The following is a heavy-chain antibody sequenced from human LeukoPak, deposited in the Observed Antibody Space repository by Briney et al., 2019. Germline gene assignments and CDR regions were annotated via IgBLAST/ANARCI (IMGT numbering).Heavy chain of an antibody. CDR3: ARATYYHASGMYKDPAEYLQH. V-gene: IGHV1-18*01. D-gene: IGHD3-10*01. J-gene: IGHJ1*01. Sequence: ASVKVSCKASGYTFTSYGISWVRQAPGQGLEWMGWISPNNGNTKYTQKLQGRVIMTTDSSTSTAYMEVRSLRSDDTAVHYCARATYYHASGMYKDPAEYLQHWGQGTLVTVSS. CDR1: GYTFTSYG. CDR2: ISPNNGNT.